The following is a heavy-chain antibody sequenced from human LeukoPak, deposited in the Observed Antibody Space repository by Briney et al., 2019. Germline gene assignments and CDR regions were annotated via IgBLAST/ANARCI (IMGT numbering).Heavy chain of an antibody. CDR1: GFTFSSYA. J-gene: IGHJ4*02. Sequence: GGSLRLSCAASGFTFSSYAMHWVRQAPGKGLEWVAVISYDGSNKYYADSVKGRFTISRDNSKNTLYLQMNSLRAEDTAVYYCARELEYYFDYWGQGTLVTVSS. CDR3: ARELEYYFDY. D-gene: IGHD5-24*01. CDR2: ISYDGSNK. V-gene: IGHV3-30-3*01.